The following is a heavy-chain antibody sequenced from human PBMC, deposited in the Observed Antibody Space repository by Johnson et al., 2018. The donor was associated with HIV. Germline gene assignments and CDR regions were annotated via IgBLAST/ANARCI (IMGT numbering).Heavy chain of an antibody. CDR1: CFPFRLSS. J-gene: IGHJ3*02. D-gene: IGHD2-2*01. CDR3: ARVAPAQDAFDI. Sequence: EQLVESGGGVVHPVRSLRLSCASSCFPFRLSSLPLFLPPPGHCLSCVSVISSDGSTKYYAEPVKGRFTISRDNSKNTLYLQMNSLRAEDTAVYYCARVAPAQDAFDIWGQGTMVTVSS. V-gene: IGHV3-30*01. CDR2: ISSDGSTK.